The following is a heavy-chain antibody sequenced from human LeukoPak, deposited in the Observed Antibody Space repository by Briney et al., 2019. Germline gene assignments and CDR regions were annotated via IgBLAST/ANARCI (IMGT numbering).Heavy chain of an antibody. Sequence: SETLSLTCTVSGGSISSSSYYWGWIRQPPGKGLERIGSIYYSGSTYYNPSLKSRVTISVDTSKNQFSLKLSSVTAADTAVYYCATTTSTAGRGSRRRWFDTWGQGTLVTVSS. V-gene: IGHV4-39*01. CDR1: GGSISSSSYY. CDR2: IYYSGST. CDR3: ATTTSTAGRGSRRRWFDT. J-gene: IGHJ5*02. D-gene: IGHD5-24*01.